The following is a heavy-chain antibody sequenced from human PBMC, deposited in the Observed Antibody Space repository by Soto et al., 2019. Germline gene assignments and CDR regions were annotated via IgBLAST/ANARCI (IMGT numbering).Heavy chain of an antibody. V-gene: IGHV3-23*01. CDR1: GFTFSIYA. Sequence: EVQLLESGGGLVQPGGSLRLSCAASGFTFSIYAMSWVRQAPGKGLEWVSTTGLNGRTTYYADSVKGRFTVSRDNSKNTLDLQTSSLRAEDTAVYYCATVHSSSRSFDYWGQGTLVTVSS. D-gene: IGHD6-6*01. J-gene: IGHJ4*02. CDR3: ATVHSSSRSFDY. CDR2: TGLNGRTT.